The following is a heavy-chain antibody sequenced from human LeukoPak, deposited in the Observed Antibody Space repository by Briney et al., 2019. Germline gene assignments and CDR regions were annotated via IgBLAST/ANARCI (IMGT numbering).Heavy chain of an antibody. J-gene: IGHJ5*02. D-gene: IGHD2-2*01. CDR3: ARGSIVVVPAARRWFDP. V-gene: IGHV4-34*01. Sequence: SETLSLTCTVSGGSISSYYWSWIRQPPGKGLEWIGEINHSGSTNYNPSLKSRVTISVDTSKNQFSLKLSSVTAADTAVYYCARGSIVVVPAARRWFDPWGQGTLVTVSS. CDR1: GGSISSYY. CDR2: INHSGST.